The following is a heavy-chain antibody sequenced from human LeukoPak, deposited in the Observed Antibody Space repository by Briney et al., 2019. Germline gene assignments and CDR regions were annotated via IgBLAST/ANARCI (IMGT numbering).Heavy chain of an antibody. CDR3: ARDWDYYEGHAFDI. J-gene: IGHJ3*02. D-gene: IGHD3-22*01. CDR2: IYSGGSS. Sequence: GGSLRLSCAASGFTFSNAWMSWVRQAPGKGLEWVSVIYSGGSSYYADSVKGRFTISRDHSKNTLYLQMNSLRAEDTAVYYCARDWDYYEGHAFDIWGQGTMVTVSS. CDR1: GFTFSNAW. V-gene: IGHV3-53*01.